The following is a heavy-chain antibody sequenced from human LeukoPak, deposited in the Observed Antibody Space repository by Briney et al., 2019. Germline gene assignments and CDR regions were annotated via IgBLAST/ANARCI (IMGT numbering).Heavy chain of an antibody. CDR3: ARCGAAVTTHFSH. D-gene: IGHD4-17*01. J-gene: IGHJ4*02. CDR1: GYSFSIYG. V-gene: IGHV1-18*01. Sequence: ASVQVSCKASGYSFSIYGITWARQAPGQRLEYLGWTSASDGTTNYAQKVQDRVTMTTDTSTSTAYLELRSLRSEDTAVYYCARCGAAVTTHFSHWGQGTLVTVSS. CDR2: TSASDGTT.